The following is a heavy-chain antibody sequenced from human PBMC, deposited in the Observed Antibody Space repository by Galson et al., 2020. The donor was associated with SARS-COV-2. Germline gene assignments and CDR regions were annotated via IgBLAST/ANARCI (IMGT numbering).Heavy chain of an antibody. CDR3: AVGRYGDRYGDCEGLEV. CDR1: GGTFTNYV. V-gene: IGHV1-69*13. Sequence: SVKVSCKASGGTFTNYVISWVRQAPGQGLEWMGGVNFIFRKTDYAEKFQARVTITADESTSTAYMELSSLTYEDTAVFYCAVGRYGDRYGDCEGLEVWGQGTTVAVS. CDR2: VNFIFRKT. J-gene: IGHJ6*02. D-gene: IGHD5-18*01.